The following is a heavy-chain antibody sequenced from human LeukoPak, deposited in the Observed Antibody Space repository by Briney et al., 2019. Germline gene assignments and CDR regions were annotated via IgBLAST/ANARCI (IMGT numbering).Heavy chain of an antibody. Sequence: ESGPTLVKPTQTLTLTCTFSGFSLSTSGVGVGWIRQPPGKALEWLALIYWDDDKRYSPSLKSRLTITKDTSKNQVVLTMTNMDPVDTATCYCAHITEWFGEYYYFDYWGQGTLVTVSS. J-gene: IGHJ4*02. CDR3: AHITEWFGEYYYFDY. CDR2: IYWDDDK. D-gene: IGHD3-10*01. CDR1: GFSLSTSGVG. V-gene: IGHV2-5*02.